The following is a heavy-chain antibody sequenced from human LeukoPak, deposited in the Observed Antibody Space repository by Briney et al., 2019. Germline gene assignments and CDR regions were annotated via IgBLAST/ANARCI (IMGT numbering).Heavy chain of an antibody. CDR1: GYTFTSYG. Sequence: GASVKVSCKASGYTFTSYGISWVRQAPGQGLEWMGWTSAYNGNTNYAQKLQGRVTMTTDTSTSTAYMELRSLRSDDTAVYYCARSSGYCSGGSCYWFDYYYYYMDVWGKGTTVTVSS. V-gene: IGHV1-18*01. CDR3: ARSSGYCSGGSCYWFDYYYYYMDV. CDR2: TSAYNGNT. J-gene: IGHJ6*03. D-gene: IGHD2-15*01.